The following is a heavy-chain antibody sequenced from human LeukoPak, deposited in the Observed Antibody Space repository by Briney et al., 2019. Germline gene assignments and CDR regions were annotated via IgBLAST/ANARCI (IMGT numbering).Heavy chain of an antibody. CDR1: GGSISSSNW. D-gene: IGHD6-13*01. V-gene: IGHV4-4*02. Sequence: PSGTLSLTCAVSGGSISSSNWWSWVRQPPGKGLEWIGEIYHSGSTNYNPSLKSRVTISVDTSKNQFSLKLSSVTAADTAVYYCASSLGSSWPDAFDIWGQGTMVTVSS. CDR2: IYHSGST. J-gene: IGHJ3*02. CDR3: ASSLGSSWPDAFDI.